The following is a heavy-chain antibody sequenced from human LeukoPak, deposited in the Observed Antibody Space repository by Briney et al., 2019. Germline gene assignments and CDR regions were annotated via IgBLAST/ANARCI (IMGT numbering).Heavy chain of an antibody. J-gene: IGHJ4*02. CDR3: ARAWYYYDSSGYYFGDYFDY. Sequence: GASVKVSGKASGATFGGYAIAWVRRAPGQGLEWMGGFILSFGTANYAQKFQGRVTITADESTSTAYMELSSLRSEDTAVYYCARAWYYYDSSGYYFGDYFDYWGQGTLVTVSS. CDR2: FILSFGTA. D-gene: IGHD3-22*01. CDR1: GATFGGYA. V-gene: IGHV1-69*13.